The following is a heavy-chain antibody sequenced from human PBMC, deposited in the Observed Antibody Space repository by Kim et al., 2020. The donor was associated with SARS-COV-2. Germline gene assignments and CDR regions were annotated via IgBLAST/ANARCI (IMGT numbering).Heavy chain of an antibody. CDR1: GFTLSSYA. CDR2: ITGTGGNT. CDR3: ARDGYNWIAFDI. Sequence: GGSLRLSCTASGFTLSSYAMHWVRQAPGKGLEWVSGITGTGGNTYYPGSVKGRFSVSRDNSKNTLYLQLNSLRADDTAKYFCARDGYNWIAFDIWGPGTMVTVSS. V-gene: IGHV3-23*01. D-gene: IGHD5-12*01. J-gene: IGHJ3*02.